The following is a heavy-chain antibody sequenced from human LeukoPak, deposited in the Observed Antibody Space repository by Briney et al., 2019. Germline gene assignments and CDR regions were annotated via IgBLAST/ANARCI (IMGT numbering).Heavy chain of an antibody. CDR1: RYTFTGYY. CDR3: AREAMILVGAFDI. V-gene: IGHV1-2*06. CDR2: INPNSGCT. J-gene: IGHJ3*02. Sequence: ASVKVSCKASRYTFTGYYMHWVRQAPGQGLEWMGRINPNSGCTNYAQKFQGRVTMTRDTSITTDYMVVSRLRSDDTAVYYCAREAMILVGAFDIWGQGTMVTVSS. D-gene: IGHD3-22*01.